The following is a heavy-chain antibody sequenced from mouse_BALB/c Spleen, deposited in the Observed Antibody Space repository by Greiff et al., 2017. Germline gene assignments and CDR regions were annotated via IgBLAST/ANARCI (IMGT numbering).Heavy chain of an antibody. Sequence: VQLQESGPGLVKPSQSLSLTCTVTGYSITSDYAWNWIRQFPGNKLEWMGYISYSGSTSYNPSLKSRISITRDTSKNQFFLQLNSVTTEDTATYYCARHYYGSSFDYWGQGTTLTVSS. D-gene: IGHD1-1*01. CDR3: ARHYYGSSFDY. CDR1: GYSITSDYA. J-gene: IGHJ2*01. V-gene: IGHV3-2*02. CDR2: ISYSGST.